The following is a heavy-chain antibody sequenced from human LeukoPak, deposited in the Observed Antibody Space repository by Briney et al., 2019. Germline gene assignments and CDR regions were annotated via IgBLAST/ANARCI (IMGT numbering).Heavy chain of an antibody. Sequence: NAGGSLRLSCAASGFTFSSYSMNWVRQAPGKGLEWVSSISSSSSYIYYADSVKGRFTISRDNAKNSLYLQMNSLRAEDTALYYCARDAEIAVSRDASDIWGQGTMVTVSS. J-gene: IGHJ3*02. CDR1: GFTFSSYS. D-gene: IGHD6-19*01. CDR3: ARDAEIAVSRDASDI. V-gene: IGHV3-21*04. CDR2: ISSSSSYI.